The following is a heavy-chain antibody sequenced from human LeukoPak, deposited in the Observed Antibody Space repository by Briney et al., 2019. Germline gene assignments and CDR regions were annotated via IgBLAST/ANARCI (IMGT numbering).Heavy chain of an antibody. CDR3: ARDIATAEGLHDY. D-gene: IGHD6-13*01. CDR1: GYTFTGYY. V-gene: IGHV1-2*02. J-gene: IGHJ4*02. Sequence: ASVKVSCKASGYTFTGYYMHWVRQAPGQGLEWMGWINPNSGGTNYAQKFQGRVTMTRDTSISTAYMELSSLRSDDTAVYYCARDIATAEGLHDYWGQGTLVTVSS. CDR2: INPNSGGT.